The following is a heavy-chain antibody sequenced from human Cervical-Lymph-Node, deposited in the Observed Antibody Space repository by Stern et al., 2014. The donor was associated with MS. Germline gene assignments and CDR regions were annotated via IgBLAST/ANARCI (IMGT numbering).Heavy chain of an antibody. Sequence: QVQLQESGPGLVKPSETLSLTCSVSGGSITNRDYWGWIRQSPGKGLEWIGSVYYSGLTYYRRSLKVGAPLSRAPSKTHFSLKLTSVTATDTAVYFCARGVTAVTNYVPNWCFDLWGRGTLVTISS. V-gene: IGHV4-39*02. CDR2: VYYSGLT. D-gene: IGHD4-11*01. J-gene: IGHJ2*01. CDR3: ARGVTAVTNYVPNWCFDL. CDR1: GGSITNRDY.